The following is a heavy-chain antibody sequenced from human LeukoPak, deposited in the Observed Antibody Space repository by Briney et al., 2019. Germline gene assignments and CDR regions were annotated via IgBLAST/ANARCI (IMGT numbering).Heavy chain of an antibody. Sequence: PGRSLRLSCAASGFTFDDYAMHWVRQAPGKGLEWVSGISWNSGSIGYADSVKGRFTISRDNAKSSLYLQMNSLRAEDTAVYYCARDRAGTTLIRHHNYYYMDVWGKGTTVTVSS. D-gene: IGHD1-1*01. CDR3: ARDRAGTTLIRHHNYYYMDV. CDR1: GFTFDDYA. CDR2: ISWNSGSI. J-gene: IGHJ6*03. V-gene: IGHV3-9*01.